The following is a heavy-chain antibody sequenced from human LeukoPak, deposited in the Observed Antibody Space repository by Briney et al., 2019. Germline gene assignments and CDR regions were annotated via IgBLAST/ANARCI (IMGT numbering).Heavy chain of an antibody. CDR2: IYYSGST. Sequence: SETLSLTCTVSGGSISSGGYYWSWIRQHPGKGLEWIGYIYYSGSTYYNPSLKSRVTISVDTSKNQFSLKLSSVTAADTAVYYCARQTVDIVVVPAAIWFDPWGQETLVTVSS. CDR3: ARQTVDIVVVPAAIWFDP. CDR1: GGSISSGGYY. V-gene: IGHV4-31*03. D-gene: IGHD2-2*01. J-gene: IGHJ5*02.